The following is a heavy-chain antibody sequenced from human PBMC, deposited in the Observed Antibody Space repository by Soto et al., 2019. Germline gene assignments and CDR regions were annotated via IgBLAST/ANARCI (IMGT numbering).Heavy chain of an antibody. Sequence: QLQLQESGPGLVKPSETLSLTCTVSGGSISSSSYYWGWIRQPPGKGLEWIGSIYYSGSTYYNPSLKSRVTISVDTSKNQFSLKLSSVTAADTAVYYCARRKRFGSWNSRENFDYWGQGTLVTVSS. D-gene: IGHD1-7*01. J-gene: IGHJ4*02. CDR3: ARRKRFGSWNSRENFDY. CDR1: GGSISSSSYY. CDR2: IYYSGST. V-gene: IGHV4-39*01.